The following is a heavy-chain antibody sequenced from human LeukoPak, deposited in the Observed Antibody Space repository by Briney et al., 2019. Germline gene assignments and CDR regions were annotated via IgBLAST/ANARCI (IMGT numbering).Heavy chain of an antibody. CDR2: INHNAEMI. Sequence: GGPLSLSYEGSGFPFGSYVMSWVRPAPEKGVEWIAYINHNAEMIFYPDFVKGRFTISRDNPKKSLYLQMNALRYEDTAIYYCARDHDWAFDLWGQGTLVTVSS. D-gene: IGHD3-9*01. CDR1: GFPFGSYV. CDR3: ARDHDWAFDL. J-gene: IGHJ4*02. V-gene: IGHV3-48*02.